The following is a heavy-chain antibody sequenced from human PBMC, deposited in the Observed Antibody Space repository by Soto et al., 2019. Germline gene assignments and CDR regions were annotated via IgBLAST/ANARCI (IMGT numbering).Heavy chain of an antibody. D-gene: IGHD6-19*01. Sequence: SATLSLTCAVYGGSFSGYYWTWIRQPPGTGLEWIGEINHSGSTNYNPSLKSRATISVDTSKNQFSLKLTSVTAADTGVYYCASQQWRATNTPYYFDYWGQGTQVTVSS. CDR3: ASQQWRATNTPYYFDY. CDR1: GGSFSGYY. CDR2: INHSGST. J-gene: IGHJ4*02. V-gene: IGHV4-34*01.